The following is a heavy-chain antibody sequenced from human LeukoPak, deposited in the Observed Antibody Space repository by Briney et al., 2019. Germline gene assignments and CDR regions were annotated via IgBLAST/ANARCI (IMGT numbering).Heavy chain of an antibody. J-gene: IGHJ1*01. Sequence: GGSLRLSCAASGFTVSSNYMSWLGQAPGKGLEWVSVIYSGGSTYSADSVKGRFTISRDNSKNTLYLQMTSLRAEETAVYYCATYYGDYVGEYFQDWGQGTLVTVSA. CDR1: GFTVSSNY. V-gene: IGHV3-66*02. D-gene: IGHD4-17*01. CDR2: IYSGGST. CDR3: ATYYGDYVGEYFQD.